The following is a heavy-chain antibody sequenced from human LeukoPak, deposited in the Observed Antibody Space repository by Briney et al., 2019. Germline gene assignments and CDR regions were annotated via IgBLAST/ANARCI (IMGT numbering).Heavy chain of an antibody. CDR1: GYTFTGYY. D-gene: IGHD3-22*01. V-gene: IGHV1-2*02. CDR3: ASLQDSSGYYLIDAFDI. Sequence: ASVKVSCKASGYTFTGYYMRWVRQAPGQGLEWMGWINPNSGGTNYAQKFQGRVTMTRDTSISTAYMELSRLRSDDTAVYYCASLQDSSGYYLIDAFDIWGQGTMVTVSS. J-gene: IGHJ3*02. CDR2: INPNSGGT.